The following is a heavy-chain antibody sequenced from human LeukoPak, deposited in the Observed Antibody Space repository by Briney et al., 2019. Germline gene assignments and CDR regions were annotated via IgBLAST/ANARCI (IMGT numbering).Heavy chain of an antibody. CDR1: GFTVSSNY. CDR2: IRYDGSNK. D-gene: IGHD4-17*01. V-gene: IGHV3-30*02. J-gene: IGHJ4*02. CDR3: TKDMSDSGDYVGTFDY. Sequence: GGSLRLSCAASGFTVSSNYMSWVRQAPGKGLEWVAFIRYDGSNKYYADSVKGRFTISRDNSKNTLYLQMNSLRAEDTALYYCTKDMSDSGDYVGTFDYWGQGTLVTVSS.